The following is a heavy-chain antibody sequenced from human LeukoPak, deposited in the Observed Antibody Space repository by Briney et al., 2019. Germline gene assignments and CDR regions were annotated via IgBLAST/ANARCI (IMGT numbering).Heavy chain of an antibody. D-gene: IGHD5-24*01. CDR3: AGRLWRRDGYNLSAFDI. J-gene: IGHJ3*02. CDR1: GGSISSYY. Sequence: SETLSLTCTVSGGSISSYYWNWIRQPPGKGLEWIGYIYYSGSTNYNPSLKNRVTISVDTSKNQFSLKLSSVTAADTAVYYCAGRLWRRDGYNLSAFDIWGQGTMVTASS. CDR2: IYYSGST. V-gene: IGHV4-59*01.